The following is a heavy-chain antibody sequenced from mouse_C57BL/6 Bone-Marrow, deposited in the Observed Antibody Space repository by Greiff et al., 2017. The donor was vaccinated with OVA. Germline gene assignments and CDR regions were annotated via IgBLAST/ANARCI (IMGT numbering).Heavy chain of an antibody. CDR2: INPSTGGT. CDR1: GYSFTGYY. Sequence: VQLQQSGPELVKPGASVKISCKASGYSFTGYYMNWVKQSPEKSLEWIGEINPSTGGTTYNQKFKAKATLTVDKSSSTAYMQLTSLTSEDSAVYYCARGGPSPFAYWGQGTLVTVSA. CDR3: ARGGPSPFAY. J-gene: IGHJ3*01. V-gene: IGHV1-42*01.